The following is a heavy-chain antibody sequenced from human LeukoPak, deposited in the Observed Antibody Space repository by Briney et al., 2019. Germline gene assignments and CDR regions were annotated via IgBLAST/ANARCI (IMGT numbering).Heavy chain of an antibody. D-gene: IGHD6-13*01. Sequence: SETLSLTCAVYGGSFSGHYWSWIRQPPGKGLEWIGEINHSGSTNYNPSLKSRVTISVDTSKNQFSLKLNSVTAADTAVYYCARGPRRIAAAWGYWGQGTLVTVSS. V-gene: IGHV4-34*01. CDR3: ARGPRRIAAAWGY. CDR2: INHSGST. CDR1: GGSFSGHY. J-gene: IGHJ4*02.